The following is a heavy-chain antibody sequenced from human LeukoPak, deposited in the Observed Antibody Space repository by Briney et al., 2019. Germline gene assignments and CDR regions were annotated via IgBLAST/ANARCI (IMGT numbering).Heavy chain of an antibody. CDR2: INHSGST. D-gene: IGHD2-2*01. CDR1: GGSFSGYY. J-gene: IGHJ4*02. Sequence: PSETLSLTCAVYGGSFSGYYWSWIRQPPGKGLEWIGEINHSGSTNYNPSLKGRVTTSVDTSKNQFSLKLSSVTAADTAVYYCARSPRDIVEVPAAEQYYFDYWGQGTLVTVSS. V-gene: IGHV4-34*01. CDR3: ARSPRDIVEVPAAEQYYFDY.